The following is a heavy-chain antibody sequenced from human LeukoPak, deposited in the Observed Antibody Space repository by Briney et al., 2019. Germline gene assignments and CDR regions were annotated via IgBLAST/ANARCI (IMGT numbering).Heavy chain of an antibody. J-gene: IGHJ4*02. D-gene: IGHD5-18*01. V-gene: IGHV3-48*03. CDR1: GFTFSSYE. CDR3: ARGQLWSPFDY. Sequence: GGSLRLSCAASGFTFSSYEMNWVRQAPGKGVEWVSYISSSGSTIYYADSVKGRFTISRDNAKNSLYLQMNSLRAEDTAVYYCARGQLWSPFDYWGQGTLVTVSS. CDR2: ISSSGSTI.